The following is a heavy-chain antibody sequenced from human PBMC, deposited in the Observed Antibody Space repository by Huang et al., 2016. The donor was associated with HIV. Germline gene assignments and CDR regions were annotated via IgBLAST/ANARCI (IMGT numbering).Heavy chain of an antibody. J-gene: IGHJ4*02. CDR2: INPDHSKT. V-gene: IGHV1-8*01. Sequence: QVQLVQSGAEVKKPGASVKVSCTASGYSFTKYDIDWVRQVTGQWFEWMGWINPDHSKTAFGQKFKDRVTMTRNTRTETVYMELRSLTSDDTAIYYCARLASGWYQDYWGQGTLVTVSS. CDR1: GYSFTKYD. D-gene: IGHD6-19*01. CDR3: ARLASGWYQDY.